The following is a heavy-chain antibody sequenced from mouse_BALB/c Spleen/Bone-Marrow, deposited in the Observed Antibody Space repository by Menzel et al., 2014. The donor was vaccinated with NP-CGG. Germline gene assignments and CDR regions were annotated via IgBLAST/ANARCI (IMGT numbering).Heavy chain of an antibody. CDR1: GYTFTSYW. CDR2: INPSTGYT. V-gene: IGHV1-7*01. CDR3: ATGYYFDY. Sequence: VQLQQSGAELAKPGASVKMSCKASGYTFTSYWMHWVKQRPGQGLEWIGYINPSTGYTEYNQKFKDKATLTADKSSSXXXMQLSSLTSEDSAVYYCATGYYFDYWGQGTTLTVSS. J-gene: IGHJ2*01.